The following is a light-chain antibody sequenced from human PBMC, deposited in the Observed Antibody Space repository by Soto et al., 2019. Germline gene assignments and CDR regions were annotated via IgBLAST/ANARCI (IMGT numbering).Light chain of an antibody. J-gene: IGKJ2*01. CDR3: QRYNDFQYV. CDR1: QSISNW. V-gene: IGKV1-5*03. CDR2: KAI. Sequence: DIQMTQSPSTLSASVGDRVTITCRARQSISNWLAWYQQKPGKAPKLLIYKAINLQSGVPSRFSGSGSGTEFSLTISGLQPDDFATYYCQRYNDFQYVFGQGTKL.